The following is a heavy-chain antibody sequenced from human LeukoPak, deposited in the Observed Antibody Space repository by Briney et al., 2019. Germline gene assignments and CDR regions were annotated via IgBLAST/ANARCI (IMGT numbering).Heavy chain of an antibody. CDR3: ARHSMIVALDY. V-gene: IGHV5-51*01. Sequence: GESLKISCKVSGYRFTNYWIGWVRQMPGKGLEWMGIIYPGHSDTRYSPSFQGQVTISTDTSTSTAYLQWSSLKASDTAIYYCARHSMIVALDYWGQGTLVTVSS. CDR1: GYRFTNYW. J-gene: IGHJ4*02. D-gene: IGHD3-22*01. CDR2: IYPGHSDT.